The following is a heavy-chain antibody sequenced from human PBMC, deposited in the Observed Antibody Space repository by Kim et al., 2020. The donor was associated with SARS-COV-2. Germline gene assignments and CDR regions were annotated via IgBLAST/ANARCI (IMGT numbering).Heavy chain of an antibody. CDR2: ISGTDAYI. D-gene: IGHD3-9*01. CDR1: GFNFSSYN. CDR3: ARDPTLRYFDWISQYLDK. V-gene: IGHV3-21*01. Sequence: GGSLRLSCAASGFNFSSYNMNWVRQAPGKGLEWVSSISGTDAYIYYADSVKGRFAISRDNAKNSLYLQMNNLRAEDTAVYYCARDPTLRYFDWISQYLDKWGQGTLVTVSS. J-gene: IGHJ4*02.